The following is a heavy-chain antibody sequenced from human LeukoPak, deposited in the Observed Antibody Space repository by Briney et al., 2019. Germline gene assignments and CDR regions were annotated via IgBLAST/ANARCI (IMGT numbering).Heavy chain of an antibody. CDR2: IYPGDSDT. CDR3: ARLKGYCTNGVSPDFDY. D-gene: IGHD2-8*01. J-gene: IGHJ4*02. CDR1: GYSFTSYW. Sequence: GGSLKISCKGSGYSFTSYWIGWVRQMPGKGLEWMGIIYPGDSDTRYSPSFQGQVTISADKSISTAYLQWSILKASDTAMYYCARLKGYCTNGVSPDFDYWGQGTLVTVSS. V-gene: IGHV5-51*01.